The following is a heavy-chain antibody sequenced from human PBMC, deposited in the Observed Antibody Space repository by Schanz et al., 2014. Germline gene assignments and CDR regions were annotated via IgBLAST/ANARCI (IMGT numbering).Heavy chain of an antibody. CDR2: INAHTGNT. CDR1: GYIFGSHG. J-gene: IGHJ3*02. CDR3: ARVHIATYHYNSPGAFDI. V-gene: IGHV1-18*01. D-gene: IGHD3-10*01. Sequence: QLMQSGSEVRKPGASVKVSCKASGYIFGSHGMTWVRQAPGQGPELMGWINAHTGNTQYAQKFQGRVNMTRDTVTTKVHLELTRLRTDDTAIYYSARVHIATYHYNSPGAFDIWGQGTRVTVSS.